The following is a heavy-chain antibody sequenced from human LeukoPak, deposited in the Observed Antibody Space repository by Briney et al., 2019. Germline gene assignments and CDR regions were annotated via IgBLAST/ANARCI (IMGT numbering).Heavy chain of an antibody. CDR1: GFTFSSYT. J-gene: IGHJ4*02. D-gene: IGHD6-13*01. CDR3: ASLSRWSVDY. CDR2: ISSSSSYV. V-gene: IGHV3-21*01. Sequence: PGGSLRLSCAASGFTFSSYTMNWVRQAPGKGLEWVSSISSSSSYVYYADSVKGRFTISRDNAKNSLYLQMNSLRAEDTAVYYCASLSRWSVDYWGQGTLVTVSS.